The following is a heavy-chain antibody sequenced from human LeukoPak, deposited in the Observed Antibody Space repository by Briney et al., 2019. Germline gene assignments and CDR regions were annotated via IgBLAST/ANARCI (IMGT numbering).Heavy chain of an antibody. CDR2: ISYDENNK. D-gene: IGHD2/OR15-2a*01. CDR1: GFTLTTYT. J-gene: IGHJ4*02. V-gene: IGHV3-30-3*01. CDR3: ARIGFSATTSSY. Sequence: GGSLRLSCTASGFTLTTYTIYWVRQAPGKGLEWVAIISYDENNKYYADSVKGRFTISRDNNKDTVFLQMNNLRSEDTALYYCARIGFSATTSSYWGRGTRVIVSS.